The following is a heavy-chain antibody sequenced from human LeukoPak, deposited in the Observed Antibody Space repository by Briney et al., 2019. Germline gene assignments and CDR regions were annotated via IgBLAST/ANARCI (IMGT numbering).Heavy chain of an antibody. D-gene: IGHD1-26*01. Sequence: ASVKVSCKASGYTFTDYYMHWVQQAPGKGLEWMGRVDPEDGETIYAEKFQGRVTITADTSTDTAYMELSSLRSEDTAVYYCATSGYGGSYVELDYWGQGTLVTVSS. V-gene: IGHV1-69-2*01. CDR2: VDPEDGET. CDR1: GYTFTDYY. J-gene: IGHJ4*02. CDR3: ATSGYGGSYVELDY.